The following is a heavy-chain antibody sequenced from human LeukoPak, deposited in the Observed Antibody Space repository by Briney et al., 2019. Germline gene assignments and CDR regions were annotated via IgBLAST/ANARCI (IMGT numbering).Heavy chain of an antibody. CDR1: GYTFTGYY. D-gene: IGHD3-22*01. CDR2: INPNSGGT. V-gene: IGHV1-2*02. Sequence: ASVKVSCKASGYTFTGYYMHWVRQAPGQGLEWMGWINPNSGGTNYAQKFQGRVTMTRDTSISTAYMELSRLRSDDTAVYYCAKDQLRYYYDSSGYFDYWGQGTLVTVSS. J-gene: IGHJ4*02. CDR3: AKDQLRYYYDSSGYFDY.